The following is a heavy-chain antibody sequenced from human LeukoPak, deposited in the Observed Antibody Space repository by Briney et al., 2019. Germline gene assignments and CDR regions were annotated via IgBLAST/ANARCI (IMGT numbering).Heavy chain of an antibody. V-gene: IGHV3-48*03. J-gene: IGHJ3*02. D-gene: IGHD6-19*01. CDR1: GFTLSGYE. CDR2: ISSSGSTI. Sequence: GGSLRLSCAASGFTLSGYEMNWVRQAPGKGLEWVSYISSSGSTIYYADSVKGRFTISRDNAKNSLYLQMNSLRAEDTAVSYCARRRGYSSGWGGFDIWGQGTMVTVSS. CDR3: ARRRGYSSGWGGFDI.